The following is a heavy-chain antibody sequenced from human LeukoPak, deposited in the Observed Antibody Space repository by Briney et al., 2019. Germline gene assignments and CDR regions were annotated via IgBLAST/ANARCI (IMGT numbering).Heavy chain of an antibody. CDR1: GGSFSGYY. D-gene: IGHD4-11*01. V-gene: IGHV4-34*01. J-gene: IGHJ4*02. CDR3: ARTYTNYPNRPFDY. CDR2: INHSGST. Sequence: SETLSLTCAVYGGSFSGYYWSWIRQPPGKGLEWIGEINHSGSTNYNPSLTGRVTISVDTSKNQFSLKLSSVTAADTAVYYCARTYTNYPNRPFDYWGQGTLVTVSS.